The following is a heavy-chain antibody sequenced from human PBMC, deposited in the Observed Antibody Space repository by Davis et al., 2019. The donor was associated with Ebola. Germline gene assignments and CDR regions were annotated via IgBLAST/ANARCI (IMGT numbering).Heavy chain of an antibody. CDR1: GFTFSSYW. V-gene: IGHV3-74*01. J-gene: IGHJ3*02. Sequence: HTGGSLRLSCAASGFTFSSYWMSWVRQAPGKGLVWVSRINPVGSTTNYADSVKGRFTISRDNAKNTLYLQMNSLRAEDTAVYYCAREDTAMANDAFDIWGQGTMVTVSS. CDR2: INPVGSTT. CDR3: AREDTAMANDAFDI. D-gene: IGHD5-18*01.